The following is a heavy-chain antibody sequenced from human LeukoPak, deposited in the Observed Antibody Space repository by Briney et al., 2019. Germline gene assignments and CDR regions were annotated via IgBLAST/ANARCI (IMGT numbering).Heavy chain of an antibody. CDR1: GFTFNSYT. CDR2: ITSGSTYR. D-gene: IGHD5-24*01. V-gene: IGHV3-21*01. J-gene: IGHJ4*02. CDR3: ARDSERRDGFSLYFFDY. Sequence: PGGSLRLSCTASGFTFNSYTMNWVRQAPGKGLEWVSSITSGSTYRYYADSVKGRFTISRDNAENSLFLQMDSLRAEDTALYYCARDSERRDGFSLYFFDYWAGEPWSPSP.